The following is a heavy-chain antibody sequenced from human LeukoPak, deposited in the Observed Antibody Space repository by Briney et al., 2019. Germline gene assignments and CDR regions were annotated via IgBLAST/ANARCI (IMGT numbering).Heavy chain of an antibody. V-gene: IGHV3-23*01. CDR2: ISGSGGST. CDR3: AKAFYGDYDLDY. CDR1: GGTFSSYA. J-gene: IGHJ4*02. D-gene: IGHD4-17*01. Sequence: SCKASGGTFSSYAMSWVRQAPGKGLEWVSAISGSGGSTYYADSVKGRFTISRDNSKNTLYLQMNSLRAEDTAVYYCAKAFYGDYDLDYWGQGTLVTVSS.